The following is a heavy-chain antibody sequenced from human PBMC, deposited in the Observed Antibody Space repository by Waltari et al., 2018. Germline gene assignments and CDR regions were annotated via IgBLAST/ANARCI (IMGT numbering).Heavy chain of an antibody. Sequence: EVQLVESGGGLVQPGGSLRLSCAASGVTFSSYSMNWVRQAPGKGLEWVSYISSSSSTIYYADSVKGRFTISRDNAKNSLYLQMNSLRAEDTAVYYCARGGYYYYYGMDVWGQGTTVTVSS. CDR1: GVTFSSYS. CDR2: ISSSSSTI. CDR3: ARGGYYYYYGMDV. J-gene: IGHJ6*02. V-gene: IGHV3-48*01. D-gene: IGHD3-16*01.